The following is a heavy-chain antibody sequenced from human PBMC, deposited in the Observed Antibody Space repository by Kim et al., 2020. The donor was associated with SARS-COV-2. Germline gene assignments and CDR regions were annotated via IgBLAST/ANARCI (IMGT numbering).Heavy chain of an antibody. J-gene: IGHJ4*02. CDR3: AKDGGYCSGGSCYFAY. V-gene: IGHV3-23*01. D-gene: IGHD2-15*01. Sequence: SVKGRFTISRVNSKNTLYLQMNSLRAEDTAVYYCAKDGGYCSGGSCYFAYWGQGTLVTVSS.